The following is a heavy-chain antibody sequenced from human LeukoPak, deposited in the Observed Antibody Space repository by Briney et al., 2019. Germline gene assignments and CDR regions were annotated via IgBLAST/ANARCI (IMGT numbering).Heavy chain of an antibody. CDR1: GFPFSGYG. CDR2: INSDVGGA. D-gene: IGHD1-26*01. J-gene: IGHJ4*02. V-gene: IGHV3-74*01. CDR3: ASFRVKWEIEY. Sequence: GGSLRLSCEASGFPFSGYGMRWVRQAPGKGLVWVSRINSDVGGADYADSVKGRFTISRDNAKSTWYLQLNSLRSEDTAVYYCASFRVKWEIEYWGQGPLVTVSS.